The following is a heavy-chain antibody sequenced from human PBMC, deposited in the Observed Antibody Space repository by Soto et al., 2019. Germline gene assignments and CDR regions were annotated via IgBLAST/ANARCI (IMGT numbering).Heavy chain of an antibody. CDR1: GFTFSNAW. V-gene: IGHV3-15*07. CDR3: TTVFPHSMVRGVMVPNPWGMDV. D-gene: IGHD3-10*01. Sequence: PGGSLRLSCAASGFTFSNAWMNWVRQAPGKGLEWVGRIKSKTDGGTTDYAAPVKGRFTISRDDSKNTLYLQMNSLKTEDTAVCYCTTVFPHSMVRGVMVPNPWGMDVWGQGTTVTVSS. J-gene: IGHJ6*02. CDR2: IKSKTDGGTT.